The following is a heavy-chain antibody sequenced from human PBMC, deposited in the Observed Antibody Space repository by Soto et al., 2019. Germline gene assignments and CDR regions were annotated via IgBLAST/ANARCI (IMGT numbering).Heavy chain of an antibody. Sequence: SVKVSCKASGGTFSSYAISWVRQAPGQGLEWMGGIIPIFGTANYAQKFQGRVTITADESTSTAYMELSSLRSEDTVVYYCARGSGYSSSWFRAEYFQHWGQGTLVTVSS. CDR2: IIPIFGTA. CDR3: ARGSGYSSSWFRAEYFQH. CDR1: GGTFSSYA. V-gene: IGHV1-69*13. D-gene: IGHD6-13*01. J-gene: IGHJ1*01.